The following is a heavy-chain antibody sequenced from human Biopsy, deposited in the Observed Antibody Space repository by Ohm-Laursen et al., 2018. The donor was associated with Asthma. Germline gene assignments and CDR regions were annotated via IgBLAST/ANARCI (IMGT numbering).Heavy chain of an antibody. CDR3: AREGVAGTHIED. CDR2: ISYDGGSI. V-gene: IGHV3-30-3*01. J-gene: IGHJ4*02. CDR1: GFTFSIYD. D-gene: IGHD6-19*01. Sequence: SLRLSCAATGFTFSIYDIHWVRQAPGKGLEWVAVISYDGGSIYYADSVKGRFTISRDNSKNTLSLQMNSLTAEDTAVYYCAREGVAGTHIEDWGQGTLVTVSS.